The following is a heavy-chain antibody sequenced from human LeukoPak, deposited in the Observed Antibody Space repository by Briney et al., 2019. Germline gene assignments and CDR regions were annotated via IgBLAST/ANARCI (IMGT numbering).Heavy chain of an antibody. V-gene: IGHV1-46*01. CDR1: GYSFTSYY. CDR3: ARDGVFDSSGYYDFDY. D-gene: IGHD3-22*01. J-gene: IGHJ4*02. CDR2: INPSGGST. Sequence: ASVKVSCKASGYSFTSYYIHWVRRAPGQGLEWMGMINPSGGSTTYAQKFQGRVTMTTDTSTRTVYMELSSLRSEDTAVYYCARDGVFDSSGYYDFDYWGQGTLVTVSS.